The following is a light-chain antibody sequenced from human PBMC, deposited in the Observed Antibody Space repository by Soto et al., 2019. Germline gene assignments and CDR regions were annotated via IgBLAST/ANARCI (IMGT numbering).Light chain of an antibody. V-gene: IGKV3-20*01. CDR1: QSVSSSY. J-gene: IGKJ2*01. CDR2: GAS. CDR3: QQYGSSPSMYT. Sequence: EIVWTQSPGTLSLSPGERATLSCRASQSVSSSYLAWYQQKPGQAPRLLIYGASSRATGIPDRFSGSGSGTDFTLTISRLEPEDFAEYYCQQYGSSPSMYTFGQGTKLEIK.